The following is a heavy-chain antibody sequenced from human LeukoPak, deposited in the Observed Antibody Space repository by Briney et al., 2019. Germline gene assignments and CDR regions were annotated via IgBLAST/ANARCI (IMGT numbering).Heavy chain of an antibody. CDR1: GYTFTNYY. D-gene: IGHD1-26*01. Sequence: ASVKVSRKASGYTFTNYYMHWVRQAPGQGLEWMGIINPSGGSTNYAQKFQGRVTMTRDTSTSTVYMELSSLRCEDTAVYYCTRLVTETGSFFDYWGQGTLVTVSS. CDR3: TRLVTETGSFFDY. V-gene: IGHV1-46*01. CDR2: INPSGGST. J-gene: IGHJ4*02.